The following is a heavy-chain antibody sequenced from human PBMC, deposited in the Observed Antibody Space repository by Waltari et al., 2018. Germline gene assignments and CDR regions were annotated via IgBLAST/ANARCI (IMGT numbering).Heavy chain of an antibody. CDR2: INPSGGST. CDR3: ARDPGLGYDFWSGYYFDY. Sequence: QVQLVQSGAEVKKPGASVKVSCKASGYTFTSYYMHWVRQAPGQGLEWMGIINPSGGSTSYAQKFKGRVTMTRDTSTSTVYMELSSLRSEDTAVYYCARDPGLGYDFWSGYYFDYWGQGTLVTVSS. J-gene: IGHJ4*02. V-gene: IGHV1-46*01. CDR1: GYTFTSYY. D-gene: IGHD3-3*01.